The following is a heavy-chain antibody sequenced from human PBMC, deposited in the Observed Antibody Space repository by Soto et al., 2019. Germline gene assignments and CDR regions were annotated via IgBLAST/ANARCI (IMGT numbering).Heavy chain of an antibody. CDR2: VSGSGDST. D-gene: IGHD3-10*01. CDR1: GLTFDTYA. CDR3: ATDFKASYGYNHFDN. J-gene: IGHJ4*02. V-gene: IGHV3-23*01. Sequence: PGGSLRLSCAASGLTFDTYAMSWVRQAPGKGLEWVSGVSGSGDSTYYAGTVKGRFTISRDNSKNTLNLQMNSLRAEDTAVYYCATDFKASYGYNHFDNWGQGTLVTVSS.